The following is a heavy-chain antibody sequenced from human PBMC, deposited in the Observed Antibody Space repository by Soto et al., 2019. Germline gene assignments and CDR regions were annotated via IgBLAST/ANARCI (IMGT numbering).Heavy chain of an antibody. V-gene: IGHV3-30-3*01. Sequence: QVQLVESGGGVVQPGRSLRLSCAASGFTFSSYAMHWVRQAPGKGLEWVAVISYDGSNKYYADSVKGRFTISRDNSKNTLYLQINSLRAEDTAVYYCARDVLRFLEWSDRSATEFDYWGQGTLVTVSS. D-gene: IGHD3-3*01. CDR2: ISYDGSNK. CDR1: GFTFSSYA. J-gene: IGHJ4*02. CDR3: ARDVLRFLEWSDRSATEFDY.